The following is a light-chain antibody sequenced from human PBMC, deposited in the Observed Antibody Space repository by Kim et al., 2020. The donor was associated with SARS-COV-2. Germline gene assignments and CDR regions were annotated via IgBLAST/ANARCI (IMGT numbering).Light chain of an antibody. Sequence: DIQMTQSPSSLSASVGDRVTITCRASQGISNYLAWYQQKPGKVPKLLVYGASTLQSGVPSRFSGIGSGTDFTLTITSLQTEDVATYYCQKYNSAPYTFGQGTKLEI. J-gene: IGKJ2*01. V-gene: IGKV1-27*01. CDR1: QGISNY. CDR2: GAS. CDR3: QKYNSAPYT.